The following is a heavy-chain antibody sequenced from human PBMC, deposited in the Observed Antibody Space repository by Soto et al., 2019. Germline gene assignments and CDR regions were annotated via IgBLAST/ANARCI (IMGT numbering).Heavy chain of an antibody. D-gene: IGHD3-3*01. CDR2: IKTGNGHT. CDR1: GYTFTAYG. Sequence: ASVKVSCKASGYTFTAYGIPRVREAPGQRLEWMGWIKTGNGHTKYSQKFHGRVTIIRDTSARTAYMALNSLRSEDTAVYYCARARPEAVTIFGVVPFYYFDYWGQGTLVTVSS. V-gene: IGHV1-3*04. J-gene: IGHJ4*02. CDR3: ARARPEAVTIFGVVPFYYFDY.